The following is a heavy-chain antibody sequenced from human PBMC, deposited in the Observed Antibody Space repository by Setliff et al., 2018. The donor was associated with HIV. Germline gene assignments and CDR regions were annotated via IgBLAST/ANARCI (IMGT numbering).Heavy chain of an antibody. CDR3: ARSRTSSGYYGVTGYGMDV. Sequence: SETLSLTCTVSGGSISSDYWSWIRQPPGKGLEWIGYIYYSGNTNYNPSLKSRVTISVATSKNQFSLKLNSVTTADTAVYYCARSRTSSGYYGVTGYGMDVWGQGTTVTVSS. J-gene: IGHJ6*02. CDR2: IYYSGNT. V-gene: IGHV4-59*01. CDR1: GGSISSDY. D-gene: IGHD3-22*01.